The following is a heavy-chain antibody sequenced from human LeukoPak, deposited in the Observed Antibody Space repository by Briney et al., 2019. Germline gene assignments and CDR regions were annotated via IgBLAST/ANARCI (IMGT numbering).Heavy chain of an antibody. CDR2: ISNRGSYI. J-gene: IGHJ4*02. CDR1: GFTFSSYT. D-gene: IGHD2-2*01. CDR3: ARRCASTSCYGDFDY. V-gene: IGHV3-21*01. Sequence: GGSLRLSCAASGFTFSSYTMNWVRQTPGKGLEWVSSISNRGSYIYYADSLKGRFTISRDNAKNSLYLQMNSLRAEDTAVYYCARRCASTSCYGDFDYWGQGTLVTVSS.